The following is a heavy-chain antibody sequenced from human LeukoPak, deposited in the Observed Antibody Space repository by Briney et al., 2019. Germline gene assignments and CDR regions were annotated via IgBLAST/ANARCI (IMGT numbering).Heavy chain of an antibody. CDR2: TIPIFGTA. CDR3: ARHGQQLVSRFDY. V-gene: IGHV1-69*13. CDR1: GGTFSSYA. J-gene: IGHJ4*02. Sequence: SVRVSCKASGGTFSSYAISWVRQAPGQGLEWMGGTIPIFGTANYAQKFQGRVTITADESTSTAYMELSSLRSEDTAVYYCARHGQQLVSRFDYWGQGTLVTVSS. D-gene: IGHD6-13*01.